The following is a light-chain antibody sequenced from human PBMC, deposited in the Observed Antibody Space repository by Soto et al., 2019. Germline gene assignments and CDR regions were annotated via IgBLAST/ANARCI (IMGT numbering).Light chain of an antibody. CDR3: QQYNSYWT. J-gene: IGKJ1*01. Sequence: DIQMTQSPSTLSASVGDRVTITCRASQSIRSWLAWYQQKPGKAPKLLIYKASNLDSGVPSRFNGSGSGTKFTLTISRLQPDDFASYYCQQYNSYWTFGQGTKVEIK. V-gene: IGKV1-5*03. CDR1: QSIRSW. CDR2: KAS.